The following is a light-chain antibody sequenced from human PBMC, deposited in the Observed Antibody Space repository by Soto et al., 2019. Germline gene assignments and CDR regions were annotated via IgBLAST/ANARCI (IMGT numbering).Light chain of an antibody. J-gene: IGLJ3*02. Sequence: QSVLTQPPSASGSPGQSVTISCTGTSSDVGAYNYVSWYQQYPGKAPKLMIYEVTKRPAGVHDRFSGSKSGNTASLTVSGLQAEDEADYYCTSYVGNDIWVFGGGTKVTVL. V-gene: IGLV2-8*01. CDR2: EVT. CDR1: SSDVGAYNY. CDR3: TSYVGNDIWV.